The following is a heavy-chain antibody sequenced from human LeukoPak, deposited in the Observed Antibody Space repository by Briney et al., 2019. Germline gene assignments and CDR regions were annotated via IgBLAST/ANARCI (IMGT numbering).Heavy chain of an antibody. CDR2: ISVYNGNT. Sequence: ASVKVSCKASGYTFTNFGISWGRQAPGQGLEWMGWISVYNGNTNYAEKVQGRVTMTADTSTRTAYMELRSLRSDDTAVYYCARAGGWAREDYKGEAFDIWGQGTKVTVSS. CDR3: ARAGGWAREDYKGEAFDI. J-gene: IGHJ3*02. V-gene: IGHV1-18*01. D-gene: IGHD6-19*01. CDR1: GYTFTNFG.